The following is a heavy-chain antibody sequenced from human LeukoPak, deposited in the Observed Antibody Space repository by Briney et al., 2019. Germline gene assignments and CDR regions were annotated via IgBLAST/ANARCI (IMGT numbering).Heavy chain of an antibody. D-gene: IGHD6-6*01. CDR2: INHSGST. Sequence: SETLSLTCAVYGGSFSGYYRSWIRQPPGKGLEWIGEINHSGSTNYNPSLKSRVTISVDTSKNQFSLKLSSVTAADTAVYYCARASSIAATNWFDPWGQGTLVTVSS. CDR3: ARASSIAATNWFDP. J-gene: IGHJ5*02. CDR1: GGSFSGYY. V-gene: IGHV4-34*01.